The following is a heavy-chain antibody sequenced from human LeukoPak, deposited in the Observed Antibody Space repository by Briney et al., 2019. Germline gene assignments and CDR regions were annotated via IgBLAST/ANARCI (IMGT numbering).Heavy chain of an antibody. CDR3: VRSIDF. D-gene: IGHD6-6*01. CDR1: GFTFSSYW. J-gene: IGHJ4*02. V-gene: IGHV3-74*01. Sequence: PGGSLRLSCAASGFTFSSYWMYWVRQVPGKGLVWVSRITGDGSSTSYADSVKGRFTISRDNAKNTLYLQMNSLRAKDTAVYYCVRSIDFWGQGTLVTVSS. CDR2: ITGDGSST.